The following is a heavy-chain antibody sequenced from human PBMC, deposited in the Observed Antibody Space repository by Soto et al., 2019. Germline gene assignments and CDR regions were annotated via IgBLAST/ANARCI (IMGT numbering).Heavy chain of an antibody. D-gene: IGHD2-2*01. V-gene: IGHV6-1*01. J-gene: IGHJ6*02. CDR2: TYYRSKWYN. CDR3: AKMGIVVVPAAMNDNYYYGMDV. Sequence: SQTLSLTCAISGDSVSSNSAAWNWIRQSPSRGLEWLGRTYYRSKWYNDYAVSVKSRITINPDTSKNQFSLQLNSVTPEDTAVYYCAKMGIVVVPAAMNDNYYYGMDVWGLGATLTISS. CDR1: GDSVSSNSAA.